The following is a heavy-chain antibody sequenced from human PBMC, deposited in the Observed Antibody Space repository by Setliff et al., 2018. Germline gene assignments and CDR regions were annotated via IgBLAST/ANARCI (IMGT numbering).Heavy chain of an antibody. V-gene: IGHV4-34*01. CDR3: ARGRNIAARLLDS. CDR2: IIHRGST. D-gene: IGHD6-6*01. Sequence: SETLSLTCAAYGGTFSDYYWTWIRQPPGKGLEWVGEIIHRGSTTYNPSLKSRVTISVDTSKDQFSLKVISMTAADTAVYYCARGRNIAARLLDSWGQGTLVTVSS. J-gene: IGHJ4*02. CDR1: GGTFSDYY.